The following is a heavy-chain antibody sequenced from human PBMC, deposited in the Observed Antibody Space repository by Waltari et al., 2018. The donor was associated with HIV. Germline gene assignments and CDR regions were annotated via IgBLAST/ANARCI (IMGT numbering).Heavy chain of an antibody. CDR3: ARDSRDNSWSLNFFDP. J-gene: IGHJ5*02. CDR1: GFTFNSYS. CDR2: ISSSGTYT. V-gene: IGHV3-21*01. Sequence: EVQLVESGGGPVKPWGSLRLSCRASGFTFNSYSLNWVRQAPGKGLEWISSISSSGTYTHYADSVKGRFTISRDNANKSVYLQMNSLRAEDTAVYYCARDSRDNSWSLNFFDPWGQGTLVTVSS. D-gene: IGHD6-13*01.